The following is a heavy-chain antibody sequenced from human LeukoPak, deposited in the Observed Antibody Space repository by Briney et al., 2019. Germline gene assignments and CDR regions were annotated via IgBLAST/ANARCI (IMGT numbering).Heavy chain of an antibody. CDR1: GGSFSGYY. D-gene: IGHD6-19*01. CDR3: AREAYSSSFDY. CDR2: INHSGST. V-gene: IGHV4-34*01. Sequence: SETLSLTCAVYGGSFSGYYWSWIRQPPGKGLEWIGEINHSGSTNYNPSLKSRVTISVDRSKNQFSLKLSSVTAADTAVYYCAREAYSSSFDYWGQGTLVTVSS. J-gene: IGHJ4*02.